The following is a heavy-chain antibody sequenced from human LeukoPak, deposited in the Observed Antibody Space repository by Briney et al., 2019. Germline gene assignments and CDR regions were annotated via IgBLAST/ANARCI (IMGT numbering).Heavy chain of an antibody. D-gene: IGHD4-17*01. V-gene: IGHV3-48*03. J-gene: IGHJ4*02. CDR2: ISSSGSTI. Sequence: GGSLRLSCAASGFTFSSYEMNWVRQAPGKGLEWVSYISSSGSTIYYADSVKGRFTISRDNAKNSVFLQMNSLRAEDTAVYYCARDHSTVTTWVDYWGQGTLVTVSS. CDR1: GFTFSSYE. CDR3: ARDHSTVTTWVDY.